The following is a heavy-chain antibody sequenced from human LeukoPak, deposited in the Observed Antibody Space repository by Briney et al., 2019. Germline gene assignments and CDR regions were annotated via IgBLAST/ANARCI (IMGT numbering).Heavy chain of an antibody. Sequence: ASVSVCCTAAGYTVTGYVMHWVRQAAGQGLGGMGWINPNSGGTNHSQKFQVRVTMTGYTAIKTAYIELSRLTADDTAACYCATVIGIVGAVMLEPWGQGTLVTVSS. V-gene: IGHV1-2*02. J-gene: IGHJ5*02. CDR1: GYTVTGYV. CDR3: ATVIGIVGAVMLEP. CDR2: INPNSGGT. D-gene: IGHD1-26*01.